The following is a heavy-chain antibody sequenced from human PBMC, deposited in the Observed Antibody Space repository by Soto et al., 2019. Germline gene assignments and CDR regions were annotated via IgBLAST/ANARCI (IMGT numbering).Heavy chain of an antibody. J-gene: IGHJ4*02. Sequence: PSETLSLTCTVSGGSISSGGYYWSWIRQHPGKGLEWIGYIYYSGSTYYNPSLKSRVTISVDTSKNQFSLKLSPVTAADTAVYYCARAGFLDHSGNFDYWGQGTLVTVSS. CDR2: IYYSGST. CDR1: GGSISSGGYY. CDR3: ARAGFLDHSGNFDY. D-gene: IGHD3-3*01. V-gene: IGHV4-31*03.